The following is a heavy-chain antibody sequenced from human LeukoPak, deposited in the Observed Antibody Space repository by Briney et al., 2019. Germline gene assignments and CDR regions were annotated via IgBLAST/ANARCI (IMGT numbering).Heavy chain of an antibody. CDR1: GYTFTSYG. CDR3: ARALHIVVVPDAFDI. V-gene: IGHV1-18*01. J-gene: IGHJ3*02. CDR2: ISAYNGNT. Sequence: ASVKVSCKASGYTFTSYGISWVRQAPGQGLEWMGWISAYNGNTNYAQKLQGRVTMTTDTSTSTAYMELRSLRSDDTAVYYCARALHIVVVPDAFDIWGQGTMVTVSS. D-gene: IGHD2-2*01.